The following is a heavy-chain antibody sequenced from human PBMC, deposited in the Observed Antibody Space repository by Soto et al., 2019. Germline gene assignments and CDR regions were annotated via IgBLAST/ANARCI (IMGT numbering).Heavy chain of an antibody. J-gene: IGHJ5*02. Sequence: SQTLSLTCAISGDSVSSNSAAWNWIRQSPSRGLEWLGRTYYRYKWYNDYAVSVKSRITINPDTSKNQFSLQLNSVTPEDTAVYFCAKGDNLGPKTGYAFDPWGQGIMVTVSS. CDR1: GDSVSSNSAA. V-gene: IGHV6-1*01. D-gene: IGHD5-12*01. CDR3: AKGDNLGPKTGYAFDP. CDR2: TYYRYKWYN.